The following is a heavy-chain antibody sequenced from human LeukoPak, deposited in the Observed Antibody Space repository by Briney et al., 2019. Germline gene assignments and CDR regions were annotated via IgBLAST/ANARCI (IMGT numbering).Heavy chain of an antibody. J-gene: IGHJ6*03. Sequence: NPSETLSLTCAVYGGSFSDYYWSWIRQPPGKELEWIGDINHSGGTNYNPSLKSRVTISVDKSKNQFSLNLSSVTAADTAVYYCARDLRPVSGNYYYYYMDVWGKGTTVTVSS. V-gene: IGHV4-34*01. CDR2: INHSGGT. D-gene: IGHD3-10*01. CDR3: ARDLRPVSGNYYYYYMDV. CDR1: GGSFSDYY.